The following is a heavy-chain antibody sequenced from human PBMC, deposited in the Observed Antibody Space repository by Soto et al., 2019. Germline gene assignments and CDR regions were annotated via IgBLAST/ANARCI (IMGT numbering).Heavy chain of an antibody. D-gene: IGHD5-12*01. CDR2: IYYSGST. CDR1: GGSISSSSYY. CDR3: ARHIRGSGYDYYYYYMDV. Sequence: QLQLQESGPGLVKPSETLSLTCTVSGGSISSSSYYWGWIRQPPGKGLEWIGSIYYSGSTYYNPSLKSRVTISVDTSKNQFSLKLSSVTAADTAVYYCARHIRGSGYDYYYYYMDVWGKGTTVTVSS. J-gene: IGHJ6*03. V-gene: IGHV4-39*01.